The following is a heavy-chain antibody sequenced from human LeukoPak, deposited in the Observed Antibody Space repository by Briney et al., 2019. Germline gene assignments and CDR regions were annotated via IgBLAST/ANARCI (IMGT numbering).Heavy chain of an antibody. D-gene: IGHD6-19*01. CDR2: ISGSGDST. V-gene: IGHV3-23*01. J-gene: IGHJ4*02. Sequence: GGSLRLSCAAPGFTFSSYAMSWVRQAPGKGLEWVSDISGSGDSTFYADSVKGRFTISRDNSKNTMYLQMNSLRAEDTAVYYCAKGYTSGWYFFDYWGQGTLVTVSS. CDR1: GFTFSSYA. CDR3: AKGYTSGWYFFDY.